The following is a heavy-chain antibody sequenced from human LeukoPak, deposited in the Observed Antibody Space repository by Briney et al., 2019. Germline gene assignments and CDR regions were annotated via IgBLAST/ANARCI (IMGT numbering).Heavy chain of an antibody. D-gene: IGHD3-16*02. CDR1: GGSISSYY. V-gene: IGHV4-59*01. J-gene: IGHJ6*02. Sequence: SETLSLTCTVSGGSISSYYWSWIRQPPGKGLEWIGYIYYSGSTNYNPSLKSRVTISVDTSKNQFSLKLSSVTAADTAVYYCVSGLSGYYYGMDVWGQGTLVTVSS. CDR3: VSGLSGYYYGMDV. CDR2: IYYSGST.